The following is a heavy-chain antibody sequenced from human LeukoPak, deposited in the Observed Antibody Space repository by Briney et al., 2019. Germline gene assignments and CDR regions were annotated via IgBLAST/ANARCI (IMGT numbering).Heavy chain of an antibody. CDR3: ATWDDYGDFVAFEY. CDR2: IITSATYI. CDR1: GFTFSSYT. J-gene: IGHJ4*02. Sequence: GGSLRLSCGGSGFTFSSYTMNWVRQAPGKGLEWVASIITSATYIYYADSVRGRFTISRDDAKKSVFLHMNSLRAEDTAVYFCATWDDYGDFVAFEYWGQGTLVTVSS. D-gene: IGHD4-17*01. V-gene: IGHV3-21*01.